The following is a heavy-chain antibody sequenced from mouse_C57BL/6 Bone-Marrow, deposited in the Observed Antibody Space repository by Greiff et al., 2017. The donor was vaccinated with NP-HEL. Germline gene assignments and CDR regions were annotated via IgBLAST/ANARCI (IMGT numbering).Heavy chain of an antibody. CDR1: GYTFTDHT. Sequence: VQLQQSDAELVKPGASVKISCKVSGYTFTDHTIHWMKQRPEQGLEWIGYIYPRDGSTKYNEKFKGKATLTADKSSSTAYMQLNSLTSEDSAVYFCANEDHYGSSYVDFDYWGQGTTLTVSS. CDR3: ANEDHYGSSYVDFDY. V-gene: IGHV1-78*01. CDR2: IYPRDGST. D-gene: IGHD1-1*01. J-gene: IGHJ2*01.